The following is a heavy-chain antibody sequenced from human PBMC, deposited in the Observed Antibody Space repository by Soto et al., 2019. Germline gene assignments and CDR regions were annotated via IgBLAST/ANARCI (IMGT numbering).Heavy chain of an antibody. CDR2: ISGSGGST. J-gene: IGHJ4*02. CDR3: EKQIGITIFGVVTSFDD. Sequence: GGSLDFGFAASGFTVRSYAMSGVGRAPGKGREWVSAISGSGGSTSYADTVKGRFTISSANSTHSLHLQIHSLRDEATDVYSCEKQIGITIFGVVTSFDDWGQGTMVTVSS. D-gene: IGHD3-3*01. CDR1: GFTVRSYA. V-gene: IGHV3-23*01.